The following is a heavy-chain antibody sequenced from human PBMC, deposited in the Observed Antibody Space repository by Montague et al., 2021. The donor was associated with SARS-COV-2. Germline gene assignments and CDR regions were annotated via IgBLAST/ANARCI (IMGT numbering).Heavy chain of an antibody. Sequence: SLRLSCAASGFTFNNYPMTWVRQAPGRGLEYVSSITRGSGDTYYAASVKGRFTISRDNSKNTLFLQMKSLRIEDTAIYYCATPPYNKARIVLTEDVWGQGTTVTVSS. V-gene: IGHV3-23*01. D-gene: IGHD2-21*01. CDR1: GFTFNNYP. CDR3: ATPPYNKARIVLTEDV. J-gene: IGHJ6*02. CDR2: ITRGSGDT.